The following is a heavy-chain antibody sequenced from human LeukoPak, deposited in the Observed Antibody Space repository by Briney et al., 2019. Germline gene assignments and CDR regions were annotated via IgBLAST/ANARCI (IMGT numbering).Heavy chain of an antibody. Sequence: SEPLSLTCAVYGGSFSGYYWSWIRQPPGKGLEWIGEINHSGSTNYNPSLKSRVTISVDTSKNQFSLKLSSVTAADTAVYYCARYRGTSLYYYYYGMDVWGQGTTVTVSS. CDR3: ARYRGTSLYYYYYGMDV. CDR1: GGSFSGYY. CDR2: INHSGST. V-gene: IGHV4-34*01. J-gene: IGHJ6*02. D-gene: IGHD2-2*01.